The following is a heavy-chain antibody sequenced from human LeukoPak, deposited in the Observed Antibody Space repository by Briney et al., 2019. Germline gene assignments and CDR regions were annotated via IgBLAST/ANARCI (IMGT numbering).Heavy chain of an antibody. D-gene: IGHD3-16*01. CDR3: ARGPRGERGLLRPATD. J-gene: IGHJ4*02. Sequence: ASVKVSCKASGYTFTSYGISWVRQAPGQGLEWMGWISAYNGNTNYAQKLQGRVTMTTDTPTSTAYMELRSLRSDDTAVYYCARGPRGERGLLRPATDWGQGTLVTVSS. CDR1: GYTFTSYG. V-gene: IGHV1-18*01. CDR2: ISAYNGNT.